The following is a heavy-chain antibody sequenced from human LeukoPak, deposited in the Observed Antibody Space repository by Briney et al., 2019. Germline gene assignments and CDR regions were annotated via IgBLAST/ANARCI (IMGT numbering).Heavy chain of an antibody. V-gene: IGHV3-21*01. CDR3: ARDLTVTTRDDY. Sequence: GGSLRLSCAASGFTFSSYSMNWVRQAPGKGLEWVSSISSSSSYIYYADSVEGRFTISRDNAKNSLYLQMNSLRAEDTAVYYCARDLTVTTRDDYWGQGTLVTVSS. CDR2: ISSSSSYI. D-gene: IGHD4-17*01. J-gene: IGHJ4*02. CDR1: GFTFSSYS.